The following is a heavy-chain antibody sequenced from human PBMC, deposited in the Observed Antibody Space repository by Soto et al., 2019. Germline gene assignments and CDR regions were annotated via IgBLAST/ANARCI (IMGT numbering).Heavy chain of an antibody. CDR3: ARVVTWGLDV. CDR1: GFTFSLYS. J-gene: IGHJ6*02. Sequence: EVQLVESGGGLVQPGGSLRLSCAASGFTFSLYSMSWVRQAPGKGLEWVSYISRSSTGIHYADSVKGRFTISRDDATNSMHLQINSLRDGDTAVYYCARVVTWGLDVWGQGTTVSISS. D-gene: IGHD2-15*01. V-gene: IGHV3-48*02. CDR2: ISRSSTGI.